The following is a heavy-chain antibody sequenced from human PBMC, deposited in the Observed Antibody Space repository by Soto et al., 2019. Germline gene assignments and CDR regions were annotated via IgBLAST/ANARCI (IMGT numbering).Heavy chain of an antibody. Sequence: SGPTLVNPTQTLTLTCTFSGVSLSTSGMCVSWIRQPPGKALEWLARIDWDDDKYYSTSLKTRLTISKDTSKNQVVLTMTNMDPVDTATYYCARIRYSGSYYGALDYWGQGTLVTVSS. J-gene: IGHJ4*02. CDR2: IDWDDDK. V-gene: IGHV2-70*11. D-gene: IGHD1-26*01. CDR3: ARIRYSGSYYGALDY. CDR1: GVSLSTSGMC.